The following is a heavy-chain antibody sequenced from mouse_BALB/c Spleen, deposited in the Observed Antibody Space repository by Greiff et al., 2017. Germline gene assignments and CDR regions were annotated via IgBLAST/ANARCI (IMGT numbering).Heavy chain of an antibody. CDR1: GYSITSDYA. CDR3: AIYYDYAWFAY. Sequence: EVQGVESGPGLEKPSQSLSLTCTVTGYSITSDYAWNWIRQFPGNKLEWMGYISYSGSTSYNPSLKSRISITRDTSKNQFFLQLNSVTTEDTATYYCAIYYDYAWFAYWGQGTLVTVSA. CDR2: ISYSGST. D-gene: IGHD2-4*01. J-gene: IGHJ3*01. V-gene: IGHV3-2*02.